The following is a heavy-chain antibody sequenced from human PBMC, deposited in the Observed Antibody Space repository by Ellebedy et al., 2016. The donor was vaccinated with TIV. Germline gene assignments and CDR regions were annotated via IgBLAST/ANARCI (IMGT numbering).Heavy chain of an antibody. CDR2: INAGNGNT. Sequence: ASVKVSCXASGGTFSSYAISWVRQAPGQGLEWMGWINAGNGNTKYSQKFQGRVTITRDTSASTAYMELSSLRSEDTAVYYCARSRDISDRWDPWGQGTLVTVSS. J-gene: IGHJ5*02. D-gene: IGHD3-10*01. V-gene: IGHV1-3*01. CDR1: GGTFSSYA. CDR3: ARSRDISDRWDP.